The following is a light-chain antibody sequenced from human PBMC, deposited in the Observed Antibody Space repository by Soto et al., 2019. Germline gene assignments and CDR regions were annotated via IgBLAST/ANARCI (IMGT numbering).Light chain of an antibody. J-gene: IGLJ2*01. V-gene: IGLV7-46*01. Sequence: QAVVTQEPSLTVSPGGTVTLTCGSSTGAVTSGHYPYWFQQKPGQAPRTLIYDTSNKHSWTPARFSGSLLGGKAALTLSGAQPEDEDKYYCLLSYSGDQEVFGGGTKLTVL. CDR1: TGAVTSGHY. CDR2: DTS. CDR3: LLSYSGDQEV.